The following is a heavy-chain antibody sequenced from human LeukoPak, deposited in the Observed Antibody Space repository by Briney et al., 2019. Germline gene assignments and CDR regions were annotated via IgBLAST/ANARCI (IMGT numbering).Heavy chain of an antibody. D-gene: IGHD6-13*01. CDR2: ISAYNGNT. V-gene: IGHV1-18*04. CDR3: ARDSSSWDTSWFDP. Sequence: ASVKVSCKASGYTFTVYYIHWVRQAPGQGLEWMGWISAYNGNTNYAQKLQGRVTMTTDTSTSTAYMELRSLRSDDTAVYYCARDSSSWDTSWFDPWGQGTLVTVSS. J-gene: IGHJ5*02. CDR1: GYTFTVYY.